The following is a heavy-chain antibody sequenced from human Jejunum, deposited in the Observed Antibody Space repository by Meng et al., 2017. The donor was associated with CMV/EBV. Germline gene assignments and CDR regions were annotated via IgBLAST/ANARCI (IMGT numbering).Heavy chain of an antibody. Sequence: ASGFTFSNSGMSWVRQAPGKGLEWVSSVSWNGSRTQYADSVKGRFIISRDNSKNTLYLQMNSLRAEDTAVYYCARGTIAAELFDYWGQGTLVTVSS. D-gene: IGHD6-6*01. J-gene: IGHJ4*02. V-gene: IGHV3-35*01. CDR1: GFTFSNSG. CDR2: VSWNGSRT. CDR3: ARGTIAAELFDY.